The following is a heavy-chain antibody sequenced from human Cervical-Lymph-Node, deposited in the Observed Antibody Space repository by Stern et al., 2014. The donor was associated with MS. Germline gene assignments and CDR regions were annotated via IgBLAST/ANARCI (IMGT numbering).Heavy chain of an antibody. CDR2: ISSSGATI. CDR1: GFNFSDYS. Sequence: MQLVESGGGLVKPGGSLRLSCVVSGFNFSDYSISWIRQAPGKGLELVSFISSSGATISYADSVKGRFSISTDNTKNSLGLQMNSLRPEDTAVYYCARSGSYPPRDGMDVWGQGTTVTVS. CDR3: ARSGSYPPRDGMDV. J-gene: IGHJ6*02. D-gene: IGHD1-26*01. V-gene: IGHV3-11*01.